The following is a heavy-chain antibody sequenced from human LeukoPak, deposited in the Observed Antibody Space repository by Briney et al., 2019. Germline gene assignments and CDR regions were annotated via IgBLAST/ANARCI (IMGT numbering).Heavy chain of an antibody. D-gene: IGHD1/OR15-1a*01. V-gene: IGHV4-59*01. CDR3: ARNKPLDPFAS. J-gene: IGHJ3*01. CDR2: IYYSGNT. Sequence: PSETLSLTCTVSGGSLSSYYWSWIRQPPGKGLEWIGYIYYSGNTYYNPSLKSRVTISVDTSENQFSLKLNSVTAADTAVYYCARNKPLDPFASWGQGTMVIVSS. CDR1: GGSLSSYY.